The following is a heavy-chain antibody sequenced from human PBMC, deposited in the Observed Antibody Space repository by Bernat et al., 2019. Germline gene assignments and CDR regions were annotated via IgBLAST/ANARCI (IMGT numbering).Heavy chain of an antibody. V-gene: IGHV3-23*01. Sequence: EVQLLESGGGLVQPGGSLRLSCAASGFTFSSYAMSWVRQAPGKGLEWVSVISHDSGNTYFADSVKGRFTISRDNSKNTLYLKMNSLRAEDTAVYYCARGRYQLEYWGQGTLVAVSS. J-gene: IGHJ4*02. CDR1: GFTFSSYA. CDR2: ISHDSGNT. D-gene: IGHD2-2*01. CDR3: ARGRYQLEY.